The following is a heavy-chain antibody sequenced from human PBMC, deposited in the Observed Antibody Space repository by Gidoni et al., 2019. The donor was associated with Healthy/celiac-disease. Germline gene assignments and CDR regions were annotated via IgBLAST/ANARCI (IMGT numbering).Heavy chain of an antibody. J-gene: IGHJ5*02. CDR2: ISSSSSYT. CDR3: ARVGPALNWFDP. CDR1: GFTFSDYY. Sequence: QVQLVESGGGLVKPGGSLSLSCAASGFTFSDYYMSWIRQAPGKGLEWVSYISSSSSYTNYADSVKGRFTISRDNAKNSLYLQMNSLRAEDTAVYYCARVGPALNWFDPWGQGTLVTVSS. V-gene: IGHV3-11*06.